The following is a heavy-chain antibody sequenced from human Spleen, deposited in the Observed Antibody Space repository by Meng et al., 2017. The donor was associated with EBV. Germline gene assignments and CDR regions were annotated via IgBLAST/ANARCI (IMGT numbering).Heavy chain of an antibody. J-gene: IGHJ5*02. D-gene: IGHD4/OR15-4a*01. CDR2: VYFSGST. V-gene: IGHV4-61*01. CDR1: GASISTGSYY. CDR3: ARGGYGTNYFDP. Sequence: VQVPESGPGLVKPSETLSLTCTVSGASISTGSYYWTWIRQTPGKGLEWLGYVYFSGSTNYNPSLKSRVTMSIDTSKNQFSLNLRSATAADAAVYFCARGGYGTNYFDPWGQGTLVTVSS.